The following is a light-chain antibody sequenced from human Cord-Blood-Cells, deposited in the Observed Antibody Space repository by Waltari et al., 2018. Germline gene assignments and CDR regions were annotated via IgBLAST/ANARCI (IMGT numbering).Light chain of an antibody. CDR2: RNN. J-gene: IGLJ3*02. CDR1: SSNIGSNY. CDR3: AAWDDSLSGRV. V-gene: IGLV1-47*01. Sequence: QSVLTQPPSASGTPGQRVTIPCSGSSSNIGSNYVYWYQQLPGMAPKLLIYRNNQRPSGVPDRFSGSKSGTSASLAISGLRSEDEADYYCAAWDDSLSGRVFGGGTKLTVL.